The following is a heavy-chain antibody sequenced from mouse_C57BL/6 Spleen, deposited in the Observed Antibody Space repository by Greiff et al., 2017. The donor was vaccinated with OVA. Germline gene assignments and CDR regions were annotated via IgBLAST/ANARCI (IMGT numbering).Heavy chain of an antibody. CDR3: TGARLLHYYAMDY. V-gene: IGHV6-3*01. CDR2: IRLKSDNYAT. Sequence: EVQGVESGGGLVQPGGSMKLSCVASGFTFSNYWMNWVRQSPEKGLEWVAQIRLKSDNYATHYAESVKGRFTISRDDSKSSVYLQMNNLRAEDTGIYYCTGARLLHYYAMDYWGQGTSVTVSS. D-gene: IGHD1-1*01. CDR1: GFTFSNYW. J-gene: IGHJ4*01.